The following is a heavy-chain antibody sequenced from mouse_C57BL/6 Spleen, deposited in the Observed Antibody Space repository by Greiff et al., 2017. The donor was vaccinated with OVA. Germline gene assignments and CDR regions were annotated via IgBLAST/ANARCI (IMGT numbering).Heavy chain of an antibody. J-gene: IGHJ4*01. CDR1: GFTFSDYY. Sequence: DVQLVESEGGLVQPGSSMKLSCTASGFTFSDYYMAWVRQVPEKGLEWVANINYDGSSTYYLDSLKSRFIISRDNAKNILYLQMSSLKSEDTATYYCARDGYHAMDYWGQGTSVTVSS. V-gene: IGHV5-16*01. CDR3: ARDGYHAMDY. CDR2: INYDGSST.